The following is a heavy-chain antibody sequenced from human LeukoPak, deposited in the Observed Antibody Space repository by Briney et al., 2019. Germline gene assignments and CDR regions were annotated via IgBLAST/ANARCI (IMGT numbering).Heavy chain of an antibody. D-gene: IGHD3-10*01. CDR2: INPNSGNT. J-gene: IGHJ6*02. CDR3: SRVMAYCYVMDV. CDR1: GYSFSSYD. Sequence: GASVKVSCKASGYSFSSYDINWVQQGTGQGLEWIGWINPNSGNTGYAQKFQGRVIMTRDPSIRKAYMALSSLTSDYTSIYYCSRVMAYCYVMDVWGQGTTVTVSS. V-gene: IGHV1-8*01.